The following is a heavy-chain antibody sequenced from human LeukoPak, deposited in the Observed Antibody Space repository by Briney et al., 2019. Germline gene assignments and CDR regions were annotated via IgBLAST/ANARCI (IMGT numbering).Heavy chain of an antibody. CDR1: GFSASSNF. Sequence: GGSLRLSCAASGFSASSNFMSWVRQAPGKGLEWVSVIYNVGTTYYADSVEGRFTTSRDSSKNTVYLQMNYLRTDDTAVYYCASHGYYCLDYWGQGTLVTVSS. D-gene: IGHD2-15*01. CDR2: IYNVGTT. V-gene: IGHV3-66*04. J-gene: IGHJ4*02. CDR3: ASHGYYCLDY.